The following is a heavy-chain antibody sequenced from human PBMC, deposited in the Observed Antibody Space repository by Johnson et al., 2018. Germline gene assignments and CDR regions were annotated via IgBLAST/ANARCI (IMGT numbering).Heavy chain of an antibody. CDR1: GGSFSGYY. J-gene: IGHJ6*02. CDR3: TTDDYDGQLYYYYGGLDV. D-gene: IGHD4-23*01. V-gene: IGHV3-15*01. Sequence: VQLQQWGAGLLKPSETLSLTCAVYGGSFSGYYWSWIRQPPGKGLEWVGRIKSKTDGGTTDDASTVKGRFTISRDDAKNTLYLQMNSLKTEDHAVYYWTTDDYDGQLYYYYGGLDVWGQGTTVTVSS. CDR2: IKSKTDGGTT.